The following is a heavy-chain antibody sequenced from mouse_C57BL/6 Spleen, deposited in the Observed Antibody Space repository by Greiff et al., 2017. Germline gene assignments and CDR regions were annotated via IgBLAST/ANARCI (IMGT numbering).Heavy chain of an antibody. J-gene: IGHJ2*01. CDR3: AREELLFDY. V-gene: IGHV3-6*01. CDR2: ISYDGSN. Sequence: DVHLVESGPGLVKPSQSLSLTCSVTGYSITSGYYWNWIRQFPGNKLEWMGYISYDGSNNYNPSLKNRISITRDTSKNQFFLKLNSVTTEDTATYYCAREELLFDYWGQGTTLTVSS. CDR1: GYSITSGYY.